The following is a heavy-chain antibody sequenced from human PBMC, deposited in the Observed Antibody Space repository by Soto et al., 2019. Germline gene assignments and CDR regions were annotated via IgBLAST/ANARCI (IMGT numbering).Heavy chain of an antibody. V-gene: IGHV4-61*01. D-gene: IGHD3-10*01. Sequence: SETLCLTCTASGGSVSSGSFYWSWIGQRPGMGLEGVGYIYYSGSTNYNPSLKRRVTISVDTSKNQSSLELSTMTAAATAVYYCERRRYCYCWGSSVEAYYYYGMDVWGQGTTVTVSS. CDR1: GGSVSSGSFY. CDR2: IYYSGST. CDR3: ERRRYCYCWGSSVEAYYYYGMDV. J-gene: IGHJ6*02.